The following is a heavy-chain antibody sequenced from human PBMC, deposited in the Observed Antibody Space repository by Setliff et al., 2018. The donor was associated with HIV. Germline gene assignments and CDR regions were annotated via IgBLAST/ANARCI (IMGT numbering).Heavy chain of an antibody. CDR1: GFTFSSYS. V-gene: IGHV3-48*01. Sequence: GGSLRLSCAASGFTFSSYSMNWVRQAPGKGLEWVAYISSDSSPIYYADSVKGRFTISRDNAENSLYLQMNSLRAEDTAVYYCARDQSPTYYYDTSGCLRGGDVSWGQGTLVTVSS. J-gene: IGHJ5*02. D-gene: IGHD3-22*01. CDR2: ISSDSSPI. CDR3: ARDQSPTYYYDTSGCLRGGDVS.